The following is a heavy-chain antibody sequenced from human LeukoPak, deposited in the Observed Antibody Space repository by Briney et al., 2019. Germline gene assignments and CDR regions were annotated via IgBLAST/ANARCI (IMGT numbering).Heavy chain of an antibody. CDR1: GGSFSGYY. V-gene: IGHV4-34*01. CDR3: ARGADSSGYYTTFGY. D-gene: IGHD3-22*01. CDR2: INHSGST. J-gene: IGHJ4*02. Sequence: SETLSLTCAVYGGSFSGYYWSWIRQPPGKGLEWIGEINHSGSTNYNPSLKSRVTISVDTSKNQFSLKLSSVTAADTAVYYCARGADSSGYYTTFGYWGQGTLVTVSS.